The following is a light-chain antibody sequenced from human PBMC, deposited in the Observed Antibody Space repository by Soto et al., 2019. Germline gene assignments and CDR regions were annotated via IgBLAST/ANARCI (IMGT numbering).Light chain of an antibody. J-gene: IGKJ2*01. CDR1: QSLLHSNGYNY. CDR2: LGS. CDR3: MQALQSPRT. V-gene: IGKV2-28*01. Sequence: DIVMTQSPLSLPVTPGEPASISCRSSQSLLHSNGYNYLDWYLQKPGQSPQPLIYLGSNRASGVPDRFSGSGSGTDFTLNISRVEAEDVGVYYCMQALQSPRTFGQGTKLEIK.